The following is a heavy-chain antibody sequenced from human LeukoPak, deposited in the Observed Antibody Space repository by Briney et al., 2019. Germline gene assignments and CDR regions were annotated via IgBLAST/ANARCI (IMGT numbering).Heavy chain of an antibody. D-gene: IGHD6-19*01. Sequence: TSETLSLTCSVSSDSVSSYSWNWIRQPPGKGLEWVGLIFNSGTTVYNPSLKSRVTMPSDTSKNQFSLILSSVTAADTAVYYCARGKQYNNGWPYFDFWGQGTLVTVSS. CDR1: SDSVSSYS. J-gene: IGHJ4*02. CDR2: IFNSGTT. V-gene: IGHV4-59*02. CDR3: ARGKQYNNGWPYFDF.